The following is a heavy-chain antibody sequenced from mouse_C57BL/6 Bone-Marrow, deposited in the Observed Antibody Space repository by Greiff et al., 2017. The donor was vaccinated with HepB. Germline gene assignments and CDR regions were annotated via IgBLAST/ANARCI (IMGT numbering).Heavy chain of an antibody. J-gene: IGHJ2*01. Sequence: EVMLVESGGGLVKPGGSLKLSCAASGFTFSSYAMSWVRQTPEKRLEWVATISDGGSYTYYPDNVKGRFTISRDNAKNNLYLQMSHLKSEDTAMYYCASGIYYYGSSHPYYFDYWGQGTTLTVSS. CDR2: ISDGGSYT. V-gene: IGHV5-4*03. D-gene: IGHD1-1*01. CDR1: GFTFSSYA. CDR3: ASGIYYYGSSHPYYFDY.